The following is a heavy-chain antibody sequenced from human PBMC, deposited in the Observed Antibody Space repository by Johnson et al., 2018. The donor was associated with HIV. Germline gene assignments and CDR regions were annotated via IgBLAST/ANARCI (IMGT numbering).Heavy chain of an antibody. CDR1: RFTFSSFW. CDR2: INSDGSST. J-gene: IGHJ3*02. V-gene: IGHV3-74*02. CDR3: ARARGGVFDI. D-gene: IGHD2-8*01. Sequence: VQLVESGGGVVRPGGSLRLSCAASRFTFSSFWMHWVRQAPGKGLVWVSGINSDGSSTSYADSVKGRFTISRDNAKNTLYLQMNSLRAEDTAVYYCARARGGVFDIWGQGTMVTVSS.